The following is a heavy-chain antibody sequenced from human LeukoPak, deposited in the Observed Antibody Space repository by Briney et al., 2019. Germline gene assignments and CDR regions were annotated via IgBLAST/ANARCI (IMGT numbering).Heavy chain of an antibody. V-gene: IGHV4-59*01. CDR3: ARIQSSASPFDY. Sequence: SETLSLTCTVSGGSISSDYWSWIRQPPGKRLEWIGYIYYSATTTYNPSLESRVTISVDTSKNQFSLRLSSVTAADTAVYYCARIQSSASPFDYWGQGTLVTVSS. D-gene: IGHD2-2*01. CDR2: IYYSATT. J-gene: IGHJ4*02. CDR1: GGSISSDY.